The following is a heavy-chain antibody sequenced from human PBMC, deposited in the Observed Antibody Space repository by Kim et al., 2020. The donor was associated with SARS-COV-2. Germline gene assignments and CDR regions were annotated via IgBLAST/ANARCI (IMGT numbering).Heavy chain of an antibody. CDR3: AKGGPSSGSYSIDY. D-gene: IGHD1-26*01. J-gene: IGHJ4*02. V-gene: IGHV3-9*01. Sequence: AEYVKGRFTISRDNAKNSLYLQMNSLRAEDTALYYCAKGGPSSGSYSIDYWGQGTLVTVSS.